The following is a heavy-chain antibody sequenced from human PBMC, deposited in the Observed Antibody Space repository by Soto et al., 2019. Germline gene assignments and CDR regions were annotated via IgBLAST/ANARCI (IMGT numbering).Heavy chain of an antibody. J-gene: IGHJ4*02. Sequence: GGSLRLSCAASGFTFSDYYMSWIRQAPGKGLEWVSYISSSGSTIYYADSVKGRFTISRDNAKNSLYLQMNSLRAEDTAVYYCARVLSDFWSGYSTGGYFDYWGQGTLVTVSS. CDR1: GFTFSDYY. CDR2: ISSSGSTI. D-gene: IGHD3-3*01. CDR3: ARVLSDFWSGYSTGGYFDY. V-gene: IGHV3-11*01.